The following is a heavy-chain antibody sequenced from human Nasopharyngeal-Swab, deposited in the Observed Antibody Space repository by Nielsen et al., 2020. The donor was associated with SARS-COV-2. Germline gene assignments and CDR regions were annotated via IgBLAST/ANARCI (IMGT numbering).Heavy chain of an antibody. CDR3: ARGEYSSGWGYYYYYGRDV. D-gene: IGHD6-19*01. J-gene: IGHJ6*02. CDR2: INHSGST. V-gene: IGHV4-34*01. Sequence: SEPLSLTCAVYGGSFSGYYWSWIRQPPGKGLEWIGEINHSGSTNYNPSLKSRVTISVDTSKNQFSLKLSSVTAADTAVYYCARGEYSSGWGYYYYYGRDVWGQGTTVTVSS. CDR1: GGSFSGYY.